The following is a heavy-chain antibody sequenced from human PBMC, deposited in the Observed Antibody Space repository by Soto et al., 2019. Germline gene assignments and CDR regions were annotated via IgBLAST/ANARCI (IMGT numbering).Heavy chain of an antibody. CDR1: GFTFSSYS. V-gene: IGHV3-21*01. CDR3: ARDPDAINWFDP. J-gene: IGHJ5*02. CDR2: ISSSSSYI. Sequence: PGGSLRLSCAASGFTFSSYSMNWVRQAPGKGLEWVSSISSSSSYIYYADSVKGRFTISRDNAKNSLYLQMNSLRAEDTAVYYCARDPDAINWFDPWGQGTLVTVSS.